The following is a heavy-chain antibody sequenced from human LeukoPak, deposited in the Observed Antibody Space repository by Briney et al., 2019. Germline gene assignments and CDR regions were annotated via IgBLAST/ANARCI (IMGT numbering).Heavy chain of an antibody. Sequence: GGSLRLSCAASGFTFSDYYMSWIRQAPGKGLEWVSHISSSGSTIYYADSVKGRFTISRDNAKNSLYLQMNSLRAEDTAVYYCAREPYYYGSGSYGSLDYWGQGTLVTVSS. J-gene: IGHJ4*02. CDR1: GFTFSDYY. V-gene: IGHV3-11*04. CDR3: AREPYYYGSGSYGSLDY. CDR2: ISSSGSTI. D-gene: IGHD3-10*01.